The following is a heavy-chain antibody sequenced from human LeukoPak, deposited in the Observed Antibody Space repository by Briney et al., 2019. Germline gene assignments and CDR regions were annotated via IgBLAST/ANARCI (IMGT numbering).Heavy chain of an antibody. D-gene: IGHD4-11*01. CDR3: ARDLDYIMDY. J-gene: IGHJ4*02. CDR2: IHHSGGT. V-gene: IGHV4-34*01. CDR1: GGSFSGYY. Sequence: SSETLSLTCAVYGGSFSGYYWSWIRQPPGKGLEWIGAIHHSGGTYYNPSLKSRVTISIDTSKNHFSLKLSSVTAADTAVYYCARDLDYIMDYWGQGTLVTVSS.